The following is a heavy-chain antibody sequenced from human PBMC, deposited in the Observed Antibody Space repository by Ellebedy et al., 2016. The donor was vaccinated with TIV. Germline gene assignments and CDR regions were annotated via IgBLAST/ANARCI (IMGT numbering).Heavy chain of an antibody. Sequence: MPSETLSLTCTVSGGSISSYYWSWIRQPPGTGLEWIGYIYYSGSTNYNPSLKSRVTISVDTSKNQFSLKLSSVTEADTAVYACARGEVTLYYYGMDVWGQGTTVTVSS. J-gene: IGHJ6*02. CDR1: GGSISSYY. CDR2: IYYSGST. CDR3: ARGEVTLYYYGMDV. V-gene: IGHV4-59*01.